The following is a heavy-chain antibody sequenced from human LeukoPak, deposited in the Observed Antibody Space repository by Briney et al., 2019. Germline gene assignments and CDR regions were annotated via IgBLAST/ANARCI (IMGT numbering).Heavy chain of an antibody. CDR1: GGTFISYA. J-gene: IGHJ5*02. V-gene: IGHV1-69*04. CDR3: ARDITVRGIKNHWFDP. Sequence: SVTVSFKASGGTFISYAISWVRQAPGQGLEWMGRIIPILGIANYAQKFQGRVTITADKSTSTAYMELSSLRSEDTAVYYCARDITVRGIKNHWFDPWGQGTLVTVSS. D-gene: IGHD3-10*01. CDR2: IIPILGIA.